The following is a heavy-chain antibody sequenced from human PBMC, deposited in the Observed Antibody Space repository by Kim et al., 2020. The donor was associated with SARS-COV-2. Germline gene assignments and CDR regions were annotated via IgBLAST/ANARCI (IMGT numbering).Heavy chain of an antibody. D-gene: IGHD2-2*01. V-gene: IGHV3-11*04. Sequence: GGSLRLSCAASGFTFSDYYMSWIRQAPGKGLEWVSYISSSGSTIYYADSVKGRFTISRDNAKNSLYLQMNSLRAEDTAVYYCARDLPPPPQALVPAAMFSIRRYYYYYGMDVWGKGTTVTVSS. CDR3: ARDLPPPPQALVPAAMFSIRRYYYYYGMDV. CDR2: ISSSGSTI. CDR1: GFTFSDYY. J-gene: IGHJ6*04.